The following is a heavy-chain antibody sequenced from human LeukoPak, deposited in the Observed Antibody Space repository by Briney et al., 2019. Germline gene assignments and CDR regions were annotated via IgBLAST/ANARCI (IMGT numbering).Heavy chain of an antibody. V-gene: IGHV3-30*18. CDR1: GFTFSFYG. J-gene: IGHJ5*01. Sequence: GGSVRLFCGAWGFTFSFYGMLAPRQAPGKGLEWVAVIPYEGGTKYYADSVTGRFTISRDNSKNTLYMQMNGLRVEDTGLYYCAKGGWLDFWGQGTLVTVSS. CDR2: IPYEGGTK. CDR3: AKGGWLDF.